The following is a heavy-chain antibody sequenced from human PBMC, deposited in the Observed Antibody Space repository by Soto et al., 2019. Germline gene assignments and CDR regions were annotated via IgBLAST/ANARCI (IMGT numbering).Heavy chain of an antibody. J-gene: IGHJ6*02. Sequence: ASVKVSCKASGYTFTGYYMHWVRQAPGQGLEWMGWINPNSGGTNYAQKFQGRVTMTRDTSISTAYMELSRLRSDDTAVYYCARGGDGAGSYYYCYGMDVWGQGTTVTVSS. D-gene: IGHD3-10*01. CDR2: INPNSGGT. CDR3: ARGGDGAGSYYYCYGMDV. V-gene: IGHV1-2*02. CDR1: GYTFTGYY.